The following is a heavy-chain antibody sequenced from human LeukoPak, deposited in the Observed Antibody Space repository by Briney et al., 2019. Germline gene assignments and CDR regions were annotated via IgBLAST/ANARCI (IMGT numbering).Heavy chain of an antibody. CDR1: GGTFSIYA. D-gene: IGHD4-23*01. J-gene: IGHJ4*02. V-gene: IGHV1-69*13. CDR3: ARDPQDYGGNSGNY. CDR2: IIPIFGTA. Sequence: ASVKVSCKASGGTFSIYAISWVRQAPGQGLEWMGGIIPIFGTANYAQKFQGRVTITADESTSTAYMELSSLRSVDTAVYYCARDPQDYGGNSGNYWGQGTLVTVSS.